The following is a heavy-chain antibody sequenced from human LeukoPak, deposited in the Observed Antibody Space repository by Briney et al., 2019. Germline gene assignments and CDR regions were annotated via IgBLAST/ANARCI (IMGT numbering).Heavy chain of an antibody. CDR3: ARGSSSGWSGSYYYYMDV. D-gene: IGHD6-19*01. Sequence: PGGSLRLSCAASGFTFSSYAMHWVRQAPGKGLEWVAVISYDGSNKYYADSVKGRFTISRDNSKNTLYLQMNSLRAEDTAVYYCARGSSSGWSGSYYYYMDVWGKGTTVSVSS. V-gene: IGHV3-30*04. J-gene: IGHJ6*03. CDR1: GFTFSSYA. CDR2: ISYDGSNK.